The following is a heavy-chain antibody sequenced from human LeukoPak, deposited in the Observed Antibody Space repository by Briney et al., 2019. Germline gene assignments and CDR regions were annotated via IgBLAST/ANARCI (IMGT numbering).Heavy chain of an antibody. J-gene: IGHJ4*02. CDR1: GFTFSGYW. Sequence: PGGSLRLSCAASGFTFSGYWMSWVRQAPGKGLEWVANIKQDGSEKYYVDSVKGRFTISRDNAKNSLYLQMNSLRAEDMAVYYCARGPPSVGDGYFDYWGQGTLVTVSS. CDR3: ARGPPSVGDGYFDY. D-gene: IGHD3-10*01. CDR2: IKQDGSEK. V-gene: IGHV3-7*01.